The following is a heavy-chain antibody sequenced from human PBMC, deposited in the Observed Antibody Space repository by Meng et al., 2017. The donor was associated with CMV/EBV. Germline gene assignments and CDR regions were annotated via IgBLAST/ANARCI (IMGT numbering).Heavy chain of an antibody. Sequence: GRYYWSWIRQPPGKGLEWIGYIYYSGSTNYNPSLKSRVTISVDTSKNQFSLKLSSVTAADTAVYYCAREKGFWSGYYRYYYYGMDVWGQGTTVTVSS. CDR2: IYYSGST. D-gene: IGHD3-3*01. V-gene: IGHV4-61*01. CDR1: GRYY. J-gene: IGHJ6*02. CDR3: AREKGFWSGYYRYYYYGMDV.